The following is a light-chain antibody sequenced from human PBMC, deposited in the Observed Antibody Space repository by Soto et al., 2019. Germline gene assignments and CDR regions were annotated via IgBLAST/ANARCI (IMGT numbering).Light chain of an antibody. Sequence: QAALTQPASVYGSLGQSITISCTGVSSDVANYKYVSWYQQHPGKAPKLMIYDVSNRPSGVSDRFSGSKSGNTASLTVSGLQAEDEAEYYCSSYTSISTLVLFGGGTKLTVL. CDR3: SSYTSISTLVL. V-gene: IGLV2-14*03. CDR2: DVS. CDR1: SSDVANYKY. J-gene: IGLJ2*01.